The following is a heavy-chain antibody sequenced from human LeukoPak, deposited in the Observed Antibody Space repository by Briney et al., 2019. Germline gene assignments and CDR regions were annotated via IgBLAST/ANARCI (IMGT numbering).Heavy chain of an antibody. V-gene: IGHV4-34*01. CDR1: GGSFSGYY. J-gene: IGHJ4*02. D-gene: IGHD1-26*01. CDR2: INHSGST. Sequence: SETLSLTCAVYGGSFSGYYWSWIRQPPGKGLEWIGEINHSGSTNYNPSLKSRVTISVDTSKNHFSLKLSSVTAADTAVYYCARARGWRGHFDYWGQGTLVTVSS. CDR3: ARARGWRGHFDY.